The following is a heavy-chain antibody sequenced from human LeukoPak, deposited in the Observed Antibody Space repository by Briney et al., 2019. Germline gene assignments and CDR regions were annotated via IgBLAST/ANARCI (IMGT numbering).Heavy chain of an antibody. V-gene: IGHV4-59*08. CDR1: GGSISSYY. CDR2: FYYSGST. J-gene: IGHJ3*02. Sequence: SETLSLTCTVSGGSISSYYRSWIRQPPGKGLEWIGYFYYSGSTNYDPSLKSRVIISVDTSKNQYSLRLSSVTAADTAVYYCARHQWLEYDVFDIWGQGTMVTVSS. D-gene: IGHD6-19*01. CDR3: ARHQWLEYDVFDI.